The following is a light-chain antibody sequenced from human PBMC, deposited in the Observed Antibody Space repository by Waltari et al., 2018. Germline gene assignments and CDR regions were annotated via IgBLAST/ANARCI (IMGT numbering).Light chain of an antibody. CDR3: QQYNRWPPIT. J-gene: IGKJ5*01. V-gene: IGKV3-15*01. CDR2: EAS. CDR1: QSIASN. Sequence: EVVMTQSPATLSLFPGDRATLSCRASQSIASNLAWYQQKPAQAPRLLIYEASTRATGISARFRGSGSGAEFTLTISSLQSEDSAVYYCQQYNRWPPITFGQGTRLEIK.